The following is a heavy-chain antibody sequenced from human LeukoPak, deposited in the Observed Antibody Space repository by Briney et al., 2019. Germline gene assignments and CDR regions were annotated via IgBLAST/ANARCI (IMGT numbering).Heavy chain of an antibody. V-gene: IGHV1-69*13. Sequence: SVKVSCKASGGTFSSYAISWVQQAPGQGLEWMGGIIPIFGTANYAQKFQGRVTITADESTSTAYMELSSLRSEDTAVYYCARDRGIAAAGKDFDYWGQGTLVTVSS. CDR2: IIPIFGTA. CDR1: GGTFSSYA. J-gene: IGHJ4*02. CDR3: ARDRGIAAAGKDFDY. D-gene: IGHD6-13*01.